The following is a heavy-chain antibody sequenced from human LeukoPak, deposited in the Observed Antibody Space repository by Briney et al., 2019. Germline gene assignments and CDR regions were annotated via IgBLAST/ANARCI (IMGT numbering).Heavy chain of an antibody. CDR1: GFTFSSYS. CDR3: ARDTLPYYYGSGSYPGVGYYGMDV. CDR2: ISSSSSYI. Sequence: KPGGSLRLSCAASGFTFSSYSMTWVRQAPGKGLEWVSSISSSSSYIYYADSVKGRFTISRDNAKNSLYLQMNSLRAADTAVYYCARDTLPYYYGSGSYPGVGYYGMDVWGQGTTVTVSS. J-gene: IGHJ6*02. D-gene: IGHD3-10*01. V-gene: IGHV3-21*04.